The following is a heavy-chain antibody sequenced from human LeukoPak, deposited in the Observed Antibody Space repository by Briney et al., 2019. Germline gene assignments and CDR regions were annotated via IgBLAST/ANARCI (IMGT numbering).Heavy chain of an antibody. CDR3: TREGPPVHYTGYYDY. Sequence: SETLSLTCTVSGGSISTSSYYWGWIRQPPGKGLEWIGSIDQSGSTYYNPSLKSRVTISVDTSKNQFSLKLTSVTAADSAVYYCTREGPPVHYTGYYDYWGQGTLVTVSS. CDR2: IDQSGST. J-gene: IGHJ4*02. V-gene: IGHV4-39*07. CDR1: GGSISTSSYY. D-gene: IGHD3-9*01.